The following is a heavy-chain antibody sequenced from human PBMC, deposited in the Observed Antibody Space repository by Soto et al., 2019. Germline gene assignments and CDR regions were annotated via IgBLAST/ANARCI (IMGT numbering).Heavy chain of an antibody. D-gene: IGHD6-13*01. V-gene: IGHV3-30-3*01. CDR3: ARGSGGRSWPLDY. Sequence: QVQLVESGGGVVKPGRSLRLSCAASGFTFSSYAMHWVRQAPGKGLEWVAVISYDGSNKYYADSVKGRFTISRDNSKNTLYVQLSSLRAEDTAVYYCARGSGGRSWPLDYWGQGTLVTVSS. CDR1: GFTFSSYA. CDR2: ISYDGSNK. J-gene: IGHJ4*02.